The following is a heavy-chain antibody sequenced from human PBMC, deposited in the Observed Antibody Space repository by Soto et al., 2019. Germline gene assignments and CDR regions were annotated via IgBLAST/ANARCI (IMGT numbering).Heavy chain of an antibody. D-gene: IGHD4-17*01. CDR3: ARAHYGDYGYGMDV. V-gene: IGHV4-30-2*01. Sequence: QLQLQESGSGLVKPSQTLSLTCAVSGGSISSGGYSWSWIRQPPGKGLEWIGYIYHGGYTYYNPSLKCRVPKSVDRSNNQSSLKLSSVTAADTAVYYCARAHYGDYGYGMDVWGQGTTVTVSS. J-gene: IGHJ6*02. CDR2: IYHGGYT. CDR1: GGSISSGGYS.